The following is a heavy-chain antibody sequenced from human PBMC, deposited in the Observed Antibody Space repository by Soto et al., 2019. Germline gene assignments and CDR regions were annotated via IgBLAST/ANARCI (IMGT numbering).Heavy chain of an antibody. D-gene: IGHD1-26*01. J-gene: IGHJ6*02. CDR2: IKSKTDGGTI. CDR1: GFTFSSYA. Sequence: GGSLRLSCAASGFTFSSYAMSWVRQAPGKGLDWVGRIKSKTDGGTIDYAAPVKGRFTISRDDSKNTLYLQMNSLRTEDTAVYYCSTGGKYYGMDVWGQGTTVTVSS. CDR3: STGGKYYGMDV. V-gene: IGHV3-15*01.